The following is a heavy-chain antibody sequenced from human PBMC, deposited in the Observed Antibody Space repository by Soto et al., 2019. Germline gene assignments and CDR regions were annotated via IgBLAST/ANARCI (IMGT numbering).Heavy chain of an antibody. CDR3: ARYYYYDSSGYYGY. V-gene: IGHV1-2*02. Sequence: ASVKVSCKASGYTFTGYYMHWVRQAPGQGLEWMGWINPNSGGTNYAQKFQGRVTMTRDTSISTAYMELSRMRSDDTAVYYCARYYYYDSSGYYGYRGQGHLVPVSS. CDR2: INPNSGGT. CDR1: GYTFTGYY. J-gene: IGHJ4*02. D-gene: IGHD3-22*01.